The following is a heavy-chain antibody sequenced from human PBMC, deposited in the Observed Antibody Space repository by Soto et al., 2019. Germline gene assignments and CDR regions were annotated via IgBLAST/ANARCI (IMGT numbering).Heavy chain of an antibody. D-gene: IGHD2-2*01. J-gene: IGHJ5*01. CDR3: VTEGMFCSSSGCYNWFNS. Sequence: GSLRLSCAASRFTFSSYAMNWVRQAPGKGLEWVSVISDSGGSTYYADSVKGRFTISRDNSKNSLYLQMNRLRAEDTAVYFCVTEGMFCSSSGCYNWFNSWGQGTLVTVSS. V-gene: IGHV3-23*01. CDR2: ISDSGGST. CDR1: RFTFSSYA.